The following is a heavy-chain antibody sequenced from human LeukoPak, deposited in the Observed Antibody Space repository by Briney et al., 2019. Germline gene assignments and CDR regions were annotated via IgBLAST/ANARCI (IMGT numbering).Heavy chain of an antibody. D-gene: IGHD6-13*01. CDR2: TYYRSKWYN. Sequence: SQTLSLTCAISGDSVSSNSAAWNWIRQSPSRGLEWLGRTYYRSKWYNDYAVSVKSRITINPDTSKNQFSLQLNSVTPEDTAVYYCAAQTGYSSSWYGAPHDYWGQGTLVTVSS. CDR1: GDSVSSNSAA. V-gene: IGHV6-1*01. J-gene: IGHJ4*02. CDR3: AAQTGYSSSWYGAPHDY.